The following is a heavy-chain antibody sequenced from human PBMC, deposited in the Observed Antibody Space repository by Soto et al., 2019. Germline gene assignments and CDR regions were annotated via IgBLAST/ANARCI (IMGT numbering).Heavy chain of an antibody. D-gene: IGHD6-19*01. CDR2: ISYSGNT. Sequence: QVQLQESGPGLVKPSQTLSLTCTVSGGSINSGDYYWSWVRQVPGKGLEWIGFISYSGNTHYNPSLASRVTISKDTSKHQFSLRLNSKTAAVSAVYYCAREVSPNSRGWYTVLVRWFDPWGQGTLVTVSS. CDR1: GGSINSGDYY. J-gene: IGHJ5*02. CDR3: AREVSPNSRGWYTVLVRWFDP. V-gene: IGHV4-31*03.